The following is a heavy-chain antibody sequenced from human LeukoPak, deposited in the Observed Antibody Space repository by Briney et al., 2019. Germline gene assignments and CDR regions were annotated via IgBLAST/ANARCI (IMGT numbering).Heavy chain of an antibody. V-gene: IGHV3-30*01. J-gene: IGHJ3*01. CDR1: GFTFTDYA. CDR2: ISYSGE. Sequence: PGGSLRLSCAASGFTFTDYAFHWVRQAPGKGLEWVTIISYSGESYADSVRGRFAISRDNSKNTVYLQMDSLRADDTAMYYCARNHFNQNVFDVWAQGTMVTVSS. CDR3: ARNHFNQNVFDV. D-gene: IGHD1-14*01.